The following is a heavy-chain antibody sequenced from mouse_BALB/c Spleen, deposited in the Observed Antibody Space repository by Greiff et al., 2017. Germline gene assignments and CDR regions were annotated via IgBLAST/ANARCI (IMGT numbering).Heavy chain of an antibody. J-gene: IGHJ3*01. CDR1: GFNIKDTY. CDR2: IDPANGNT. D-gene: IGHD2-10*02. Sequence: VQLQQSGAELVKPGASVKLSCTASGFNIKDTYMHWVKQRPEQGLEWIGRIDPANGNTKYDPKFQGKATITADTSSNTAYLQLSSLTSEDTAVYYCAPYGNYGWFAYWGQGTLVTVSA. V-gene: IGHV14-3*02. CDR3: APYGNYGWFAY.